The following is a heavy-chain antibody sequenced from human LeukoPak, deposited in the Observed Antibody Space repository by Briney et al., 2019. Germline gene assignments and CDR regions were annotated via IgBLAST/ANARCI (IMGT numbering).Heavy chain of an antibody. CDR2: MGGSVAET. CDR3: ARDCTNGVCYGTDFDY. J-gene: IGHJ4*02. V-gene: IGHV3-23*01. Sequence: GGSLILSCAASGFRFSVYAMSWVRQAPGRGLEWVSTMGGSVAETYYTDSVKGRFTTSRDDSKNTLYLQMNSLRVEDTAVYYCARDCTNGVCYGTDFDYWGQGTLVTVSS. D-gene: IGHD2-8*01. CDR1: GFRFSVYA.